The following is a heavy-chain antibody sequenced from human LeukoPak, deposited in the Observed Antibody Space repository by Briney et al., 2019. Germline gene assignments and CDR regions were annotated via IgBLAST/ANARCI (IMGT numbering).Heavy chain of an antibody. CDR2: ISGSGGST. CDR3: AKAAAELSYYYYGMDV. D-gene: IGHD1-26*01. J-gene: IGHJ6*02. V-gene: IGHV3-23*01. Sequence: GGSLRLSCAASGFTFSSYAMSWVRQAPGKGLEWVSAISGSGGSTYYADSVKGRFTISRDNAKNTLYLQMNSLRAEDTAVYYCAKAAAELSYYYYGMDVWGQGTTVTVSS. CDR1: GFTFSSYA.